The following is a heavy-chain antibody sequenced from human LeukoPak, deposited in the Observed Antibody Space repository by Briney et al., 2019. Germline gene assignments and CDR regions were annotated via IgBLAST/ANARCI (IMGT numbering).Heavy chain of an antibody. Sequence: SESLSLTCTVSGGSISSSNSYWGWIRQSPGKGLEWIGNIFYTGSTYYNPSLKSRVTISVDTSKNQFSLKLSSVTAADTAVYYCARYYYDSSGSEDAFDIWGQGTMVTVSS. V-gene: IGHV4-39*01. D-gene: IGHD3-22*01. CDR2: IFYTGST. J-gene: IGHJ3*02. CDR1: GGSISSSNSY. CDR3: ARYYYDSSGSEDAFDI.